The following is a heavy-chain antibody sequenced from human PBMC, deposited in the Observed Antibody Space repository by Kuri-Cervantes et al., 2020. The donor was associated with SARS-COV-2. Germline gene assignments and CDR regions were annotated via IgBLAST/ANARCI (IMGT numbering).Heavy chain of an antibody. Sequence: GGSLRLSCAASGFTFSGSAMHWVRQASGKGLEWVGRIRSKANSYATAYAASVKGRFTISRDDSKNTAYLQMNSLKTEDTAVYYCTKEGSSGSYDAFDIWGQGTMVTVSS. CDR2: IRSKANSYAT. V-gene: IGHV3-73*01. D-gene: IGHD6-19*01. CDR1: GFTFSGSA. J-gene: IGHJ3*02. CDR3: TKEGSSGSYDAFDI.